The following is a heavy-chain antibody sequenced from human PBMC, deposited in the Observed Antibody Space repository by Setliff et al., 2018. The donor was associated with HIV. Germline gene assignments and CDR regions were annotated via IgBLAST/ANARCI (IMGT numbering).Heavy chain of an antibody. V-gene: IGHV5-51*01. CDR1: GYSFSDYW. D-gene: IGHD3-22*01. J-gene: IGHJ4*02. CDR2: IFPDDSDT. Sequence: PGESLKISCKASGYSFSDYWIGWVRQMPGKGLEWMGIIFPDDSDTRYSPSFQGHVTISADKSISTAYLQWSSLKASDTAMYYCAREDYYDSSGYYVYWGQGTLVTVSS. CDR3: AREDYYDSSGYYVY.